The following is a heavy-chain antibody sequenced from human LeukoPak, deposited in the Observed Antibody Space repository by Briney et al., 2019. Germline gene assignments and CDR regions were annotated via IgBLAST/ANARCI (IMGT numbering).Heavy chain of an antibody. Sequence: PRGSLRLSCTASGFIFSNFEMNWVRQSPGKGLQWVAYINSGATSECYADSVKGRFTISRDNAKNSLYLQMNSLGVQDTAIYYCARVICTGGSCFQNDYWGQGTLVTVSS. V-gene: IGHV3-48*03. CDR2: INSGATSE. D-gene: IGHD2-8*02. CDR1: GFIFSNFE. J-gene: IGHJ4*02. CDR3: ARVICTGGSCFQNDY.